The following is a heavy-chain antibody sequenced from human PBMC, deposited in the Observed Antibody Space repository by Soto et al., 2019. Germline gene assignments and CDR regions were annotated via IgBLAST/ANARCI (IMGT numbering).Heavy chain of an antibody. CDR3: ARSPGGYYID. CDR2: INTDGSST. Sequence: EVQLVESGGGLVQPGGSLRLSCADSGFSFSSYWMHWVRQGPGKGLVCVSRINTDGSSTTYADSVKGRFTISRDNAKNTVYLKMTSLRAEDTAVYYCARSPGGYYIDWGQGTMVTVSS. J-gene: IGHJ3*01. V-gene: IGHV3-74*01. D-gene: IGHD3-9*01. CDR1: GFSFSSYW.